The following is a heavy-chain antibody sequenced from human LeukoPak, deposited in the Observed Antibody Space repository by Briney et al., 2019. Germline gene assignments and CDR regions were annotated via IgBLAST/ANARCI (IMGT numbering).Heavy chain of an antibody. V-gene: IGHV3-21*01. CDR2: ISSSSSYI. CDR3: ARWYSSAAYAFDI. CDR1: GFTFSSYS. J-gene: IGHJ3*02. D-gene: IGHD6-25*01. Sequence: GGSLRLSGAASGFTFSSYSMNWVRQAPEKGLEWVSSISSSSSYIYYADSVKGRFTISRDNAKNSLYLQMNSLRAEDTAVYYCARWYSSAAYAFDIWGQGTMVTVSS.